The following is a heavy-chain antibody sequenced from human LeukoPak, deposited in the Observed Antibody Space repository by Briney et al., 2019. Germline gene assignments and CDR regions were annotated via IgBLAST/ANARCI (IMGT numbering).Heavy chain of an antibody. CDR3: ARETDGLDY. V-gene: IGHV3-30*04. CDR2: ISYDGSNK. CDR1: GFTFSSYA. Sequence: PGGSLRPSCAPSGFTFSSYATHWVPQPPGKGLEWVAVISYDGSNKYYADSVKGRFTISRDNSKNTLYLQMNSLRAEDTAVYYCARETDGLDYWGQGTLVTVSS. D-gene: IGHD5-24*01. J-gene: IGHJ4*02.